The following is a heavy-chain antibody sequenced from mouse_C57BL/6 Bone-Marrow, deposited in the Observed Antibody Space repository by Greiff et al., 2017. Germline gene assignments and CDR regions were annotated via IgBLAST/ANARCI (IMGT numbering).Heavy chain of an antibody. CDR2: IWGVGST. Sequence: VHLVESGPGLVAPSQSLSITCTVSGFSLTSYGVDWVRQSPGKGLEWLGVIWGVGSTNYNSALKSRLSISKDNSKSQVFLIMNSLQTDDTAMYYCAILTGTWFAYWGQGTLVTVSA. J-gene: IGHJ3*01. D-gene: IGHD4-1*01. V-gene: IGHV2-6*01. CDR1: GFSLTSYG. CDR3: AILTGTWFAY.